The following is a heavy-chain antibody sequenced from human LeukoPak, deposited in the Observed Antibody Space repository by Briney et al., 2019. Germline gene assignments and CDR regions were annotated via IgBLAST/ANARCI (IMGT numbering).Heavy chain of an antibody. D-gene: IGHD3-10*01. V-gene: IGHV4-59*11. Sequence: SETLSLTCTVSGGSIRSHYWSWIRQPPGKGLEWIGYIYYSGSTNYNPSLKSRVTISVDTSKNQFSLKLSSVTAADTAVYYCARDLLVRGNDAFDIWGQGTMVTVSS. J-gene: IGHJ3*02. CDR1: GGSIRSHY. CDR2: IYYSGST. CDR3: ARDLLVRGNDAFDI.